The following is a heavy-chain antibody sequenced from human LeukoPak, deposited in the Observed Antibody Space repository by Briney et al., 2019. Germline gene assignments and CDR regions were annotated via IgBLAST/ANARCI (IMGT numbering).Heavy chain of an antibody. CDR3: ARNQEIDYYDSSGFYWGVEY. Sequence: PGGSLRLSCTASGFTFSSSAMSWVRQVPGKGLEWVSYISSSGSTIYYADSVKGRFTISRDNAKNSLYLQMNSLRAEDTAVYYCARNQEIDYYDSSGFYWGVEYWGQGTLVTVSS. CDR1: GFTFSSSA. D-gene: IGHD3-22*01. J-gene: IGHJ4*02. CDR2: ISSSGSTI. V-gene: IGHV3-48*04.